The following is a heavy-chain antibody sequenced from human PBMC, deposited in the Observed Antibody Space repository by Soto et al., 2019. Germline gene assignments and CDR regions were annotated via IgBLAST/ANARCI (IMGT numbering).Heavy chain of an antibody. D-gene: IGHD3-3*01. CDR1: GYTFTGYY. J-gene: IGHJ5*02. CDR2: INPNSGGT. V-gene: IGHV1-2*02. CDR3: ARNIRFLEWINWFDP. Sequence: GASVKVSCKASGYTFTGYYMHWVRQAPGQGLEWMGWINPNSGGTNYAQKFQGRVTMTRDTSISTAYMELSRLRSDDTAVYYCARNIRFLEWINWFDPWGKGTLVTVSS.